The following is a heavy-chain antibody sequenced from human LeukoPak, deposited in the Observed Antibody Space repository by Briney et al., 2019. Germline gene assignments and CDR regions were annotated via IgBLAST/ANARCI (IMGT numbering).Heavy chain of an antibody. CDR2: LSYDGSNK. V-gene: IGHV3-30*18. J-gene: IGHJ1*01. CDR1: GFTFSSYG. CDR3: AKEPKPRPTVGYFQH. Sequence: RGSLRLSCAPSGFTFSSYGMHWVRQAPGKGLEWVSLLSYDGSNKYYADSVKGRFTISRDNSKNTLYLQMNSLRAEDTAVYYCAKEPKPRPTVGYFQHWGQGTLVTVPS. D-gene: IGHD1-14*01.